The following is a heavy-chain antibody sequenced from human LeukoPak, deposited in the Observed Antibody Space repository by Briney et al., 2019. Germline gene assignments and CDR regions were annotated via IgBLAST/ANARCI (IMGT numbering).Heavy chain of an antibody. CDR2: IYYRGNT. CDR1: GGSISSYY. Sequence: SETLSLTCTVSGGSISSYYWSWIRQPPGKGLEWIGYIYYRGNTNYNPSLKSRVTISVDTSKNQFSLTLSSVTAADTAVYYCARVRLRGSGEHYFDYWGQGTLVTVSS. J-gene: IGHJ4*02. V-gene: IGHV4-59*01. CDR3: ARVRLRGSGEHYFDY. D-gene: IGHD3-10*01.